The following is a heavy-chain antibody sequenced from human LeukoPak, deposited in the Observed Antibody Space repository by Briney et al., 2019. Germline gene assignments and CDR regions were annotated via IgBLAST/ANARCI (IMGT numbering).Heavy chain of an antibody. CDR3: ARGVGGYCSSTSCYIGSPWFDP. V-gene: IGHV1-8*03. D-gene: IGHD2-2*02. CDR2: MNPNGGNT. CDR1: GYTFTSYD. J-gene: IGHJ5*02. Sequence: ASVKVSCKASGYTFTSYDINWVRQATGQGLEWMGWMNPNGGNTGYAQKFQGRVTITRNTSISTAYMELSSLRSEDTAVYYCARGVGGYCSSTSCYIGSPWFDPWGQGTLVTVSS.